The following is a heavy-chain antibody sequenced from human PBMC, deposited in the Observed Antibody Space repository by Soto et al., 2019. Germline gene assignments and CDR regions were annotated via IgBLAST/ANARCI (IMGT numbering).Heavy chain of an antibody. V-gene: IGHV1-8*01. CDR1: GYSFITYD. CDR2: MNPTSGRT. J-gene: IGHJ5*02. Sequence: QVQLVQSGAEVRKPGASVKVSCKASGYSFITYDINWVRQAAGQGLEWMGWMNPTSGRTGWAQKFQGRLTMTLEPSRSTAYMELSSPTTDDPAVCDCARLPASLGPCGQGTLVTVSA. CDR3: ARLPASLGP.